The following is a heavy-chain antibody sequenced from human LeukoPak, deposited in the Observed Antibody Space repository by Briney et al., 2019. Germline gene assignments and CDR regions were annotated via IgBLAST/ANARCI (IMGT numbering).Heavy chain of an antibody. D-gene: IGHD6-13*01. J-gene: IGHJ4*02. CDR3: AREKISGYSSSWPFDY. CDR1: GYTFTSYA. Sequence: SVKVSCKASGYTFTSYAMNWVRQAPGQGLEWMGGIIPIFGTANYAQKFQGRVTITADESTSTAYMELSSLRSEDTAVYYCAREKISGYSSSWPFDYWGQGTLVTVSS. V-gene: IGHV1-69*13. CDR2: IIPIFGTA.